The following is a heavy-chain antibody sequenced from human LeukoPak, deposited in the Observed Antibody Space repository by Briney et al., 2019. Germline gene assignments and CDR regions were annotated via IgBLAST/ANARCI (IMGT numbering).Heavy chain of an antibody. V-gene: IGHV1-18*01. D-gene: IGHD4-17*01. CDR3: ARDLGDYGDYAGVY. Sequence: ASVKVSCKASGYTFTSYGISWVRQAPGQGLEWMGWISAYNGNTNYAQKLQGRVTMTTDTSTSTAYMELRSLRSDDTAVYYCARDLGDYGDYAGVYWGQGTLVTVSS. J-gene: IGHJ4*02. CDR1: GYTFTSYG. CDR2: ISAYNGNT.